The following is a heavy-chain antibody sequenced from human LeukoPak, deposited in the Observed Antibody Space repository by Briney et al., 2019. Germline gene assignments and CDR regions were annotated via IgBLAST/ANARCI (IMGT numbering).Heavy chain of an antibody. V-gene: IGHV3-7*01. Sequence: AGGSLRLSCAASEFTFSSYSMNWVRQAPGKGLEWVANIKQGGGESYYVDSVKGRFTFSRDNAKNSLYLQINSLRAEDTAVYYCARLGEKADFDYWGQGTLVTVSS. CDR2: IKQGGGES. CDR1: EFTFSSYS. J-gene: IGHJ4*02. D-gene: IGHD3-16*01. CDR3: ARLGEKADFDY.